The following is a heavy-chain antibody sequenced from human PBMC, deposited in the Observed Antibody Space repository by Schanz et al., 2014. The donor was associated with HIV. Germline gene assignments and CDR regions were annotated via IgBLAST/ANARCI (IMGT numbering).Heavy chain of an antibody. CDR3: ARGRYSGSYYNY. CDR1: GGPFSSFG. Sequence: QVQLVQSGAEVKKPGSSVKVSCKASGGPFSSFGISWVRQAPGQGLEWMGGIIPIFGTSNYAQKFQGRVTITADESTSTAYMGLSSLRSEDTAVYYCARGRYSGSYYNYWGQGTLVTVSS. J-gene: IGHJ4*02. V-gene: IGHV1-69*01. D-gene: IGHD1-26*01. CDR2: IIPIFGTS.